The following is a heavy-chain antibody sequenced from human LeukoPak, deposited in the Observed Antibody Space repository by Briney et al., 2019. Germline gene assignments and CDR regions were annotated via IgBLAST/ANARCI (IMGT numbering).Heavy chain of an antibody. Sequence: SETLSLTCTVPGGSISSGSYYWSWIRQPAGKGLEWIGRTYTSGSTNYNPSLKSRVTISVDTSKNQFSLKLSSVTAADTAVYYCARGVVPAPWFDPWGQGTLVTVSS. CDR2: TYTSGST. V-gene: IGHV4-61*02. CDR1: GGSISSGSYY. J-gene: IGHJ5*02. D-gene: IGHD2-2*01. CDR3: ARGVVPAPWFDP.